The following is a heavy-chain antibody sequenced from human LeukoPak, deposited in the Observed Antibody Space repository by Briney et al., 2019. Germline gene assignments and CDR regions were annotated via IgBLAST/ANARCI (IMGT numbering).Heavy chain of an antibody. CDR3: AKVHSYGWLHNFDY. Sequence: GGSLRLSCAASGFTFSDYSMDWVRQAPGKGLEWVSYISDTGHAIYYADSVKGRFIISRDNAKNSLYLQMNSLRDEDTAVYYCAKVHSYGWLHNFDYWGQGTLVTVSS. CDR2: ISDTGHAI. D-gene: IGHD5-24*01. CDR1: GFTFSDYS. V-gene: IGHV3-48*02. J-gene: IGHJ4*02.